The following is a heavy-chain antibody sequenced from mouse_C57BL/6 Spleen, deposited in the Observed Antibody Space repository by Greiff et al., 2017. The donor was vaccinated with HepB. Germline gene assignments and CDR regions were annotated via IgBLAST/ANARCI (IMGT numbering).Heavy chain of an antibody. CDR2: IDPEDGET. J-gene: IGHJ2*01. D-gene: IGHD1-1*01. CDR1: GFNIKDYY. Sequence: VQLKESGAELVKPGASVKLSCSASGFNIKDYYMHWVKQRTEQGLEWIGRIDPEDGETKYAPKFQGKATITADTSSNTAYLQLSSLTSEDTAVYYCASHYGSSYFDYWGQGTTLTVSS. V-gene: IGHV14-2*01. CDR3: ASHYGSSYFDY.